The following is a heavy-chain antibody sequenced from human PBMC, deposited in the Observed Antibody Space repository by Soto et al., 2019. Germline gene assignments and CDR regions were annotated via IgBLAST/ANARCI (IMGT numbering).Heavy chain of an antibody. Sequence: QVQLVQSGAEVKKPGASVKVSCKASGYTFISYGISWVRQAPGQGLEWMGWINAFNGNTNYAQKRQGRVTMTRDTSTSTAYMELRSLRSDDTAVYYCARDPVAGTDFDYWGQGTLVTVSS. J-gene: IGHJ4*02. D-gene: IGHD6-19*01. CDR3: ARDPVAGTDFDY. V-gene: IGHV1-18*01. CDR2: INAFNGNT. CDR1: GYTFISYG.